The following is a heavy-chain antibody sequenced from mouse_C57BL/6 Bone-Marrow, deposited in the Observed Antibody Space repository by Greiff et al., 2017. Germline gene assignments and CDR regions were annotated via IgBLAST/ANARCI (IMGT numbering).Heavy chain of an antibody. CDR2: ISSGSSTI. J-gene: IGHJ4*01. CDR1: GFTFSDYG. V-gene: IGHV5-17*01. CDR3: ARLGYYFFYAMDY. D-gene: IGHD2-3*01. Sequence: EVKLMESGGGLVKPGGSLKLSCAASGFTFSDYGMHWVRQAPEKGLEWVAYISSGSSTIYYADTVKGRFTISRDNAKNTMFLQMTSLRSEDTAMYYCARLGYYFFYAMDYWGQGTSVTVSS.